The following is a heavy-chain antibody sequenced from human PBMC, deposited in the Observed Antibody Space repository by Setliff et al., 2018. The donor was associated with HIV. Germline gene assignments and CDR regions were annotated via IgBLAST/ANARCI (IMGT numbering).Heavy chain of an antibody. D-gene: IGHD6-13*01. J-gene: IGHJ4*02. CDR3: ASSYSSSWSYFDY. CDR2: IYFSGST. V-gene: IGHV4-59*11. CDR1: GGSISSHY. Sequence: SETLSLTCTVSGGSISSHYWNWIRQPPGKGLEWIGSIYFSGSTNYNPSLKSRVTISVDTSKNQFSLKLSSVTAADTAVYYCASSYSSSWSYFDYWGQGTLVTSPQ.